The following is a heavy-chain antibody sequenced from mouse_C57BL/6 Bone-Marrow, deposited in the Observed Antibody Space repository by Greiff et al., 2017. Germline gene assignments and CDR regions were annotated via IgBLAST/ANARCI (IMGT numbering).Heavy chain of an antibody. V-gene: IGHV14-4*01. Sequence: VQLQQSGAELVRPGASVKLSCTASGFNIKDDYMHWVKQRPEQGLEWIGWIDPENGDTEYASKFQGKATITADTSSNTAYLQLSSLTSEDTAVYYCTPYYWYFDVWGTGTTVTVSS. CDR3: TPYYWYFDV. CDR2: IDPENGDT. D-gene: IGHD6-5*01. J-gene: IGHJ1*03. CDR1: GFNIKDDY.